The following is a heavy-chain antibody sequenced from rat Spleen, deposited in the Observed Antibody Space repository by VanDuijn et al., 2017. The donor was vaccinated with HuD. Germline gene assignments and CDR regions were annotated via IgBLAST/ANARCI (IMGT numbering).Heavy chain of an antibody. CDR2: INKDSRTI. Sequence: EVKLVESGGGLVQPERSLKLSCAASGFNFNDYWMGWVRQAPGKGLEWIGEINKDSRTINYTPSLKDKFTISRDNAQNTLYLQMTKLGSEDTAIYYCVREDLGVNYWGQGVMVTVSS. V-gene: IGHV4-2*01. CDR1: GFNFNDYW. J-gene: IGHJ2*01. CDR3: VREDLGVNY. D-gene: IGHD4-4*01.